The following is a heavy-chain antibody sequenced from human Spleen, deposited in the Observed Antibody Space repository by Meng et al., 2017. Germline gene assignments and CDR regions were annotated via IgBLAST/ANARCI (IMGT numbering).Heavy chain of an antibody. CDR3: VRDEDISAAGKLFGDY. CDR1: GSTFTAYW. CDR2: IDPGSGGT. Sequence: QVHLVESGAELKKPGASVKVSCKPSGSTFTAYWLNWVRLAPGQGLEWMGRIDPGSGGTQYPQNFQGRVLMTRDTSISTTYMELSGLRSDDTAVYYCVRDEDISAAGKLFGDYWGQGTLVTVSS. V-gene: IGHV1-2*06. J-gene: IGHJ4*02. D-gene: IGHD6-13*01.